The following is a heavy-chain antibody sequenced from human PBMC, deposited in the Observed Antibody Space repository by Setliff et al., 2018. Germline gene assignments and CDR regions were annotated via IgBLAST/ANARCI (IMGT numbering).Heavy chain of an antibody. V-gene: IGHV4-34*01. Sequence: LSLTCAVYDGSFSGYYWSWIRQPPGKGLEWIGEIDHSGNTNYNPSLKSRVTIFVDTSKNQFSLKLNSVTAADMAVYYCARGYCSSSGCFFAGWFDPWGQGTLVTVSS. CDR2: IDHSGNT. CDR1: DGSFSGYY. D-gene: IGHD2-2*01. CDR3: ARGYCSSSGCFFAGWFDP. J-gene: IGHJ5*02.